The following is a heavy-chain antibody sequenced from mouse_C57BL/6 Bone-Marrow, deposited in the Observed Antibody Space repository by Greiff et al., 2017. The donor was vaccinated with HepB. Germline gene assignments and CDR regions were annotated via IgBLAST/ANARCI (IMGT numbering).Heavy chain of an antibody. J-gene: IGHJ3*01. V-gene: IGHV1-18*01. Sequence: VQLQQSGPELVKPGASVKIPCKASGYTFTDYNMDWVKQSHGKSLEWIGDINPNNGGTIYNQKFKGKATLTVDKSSSTAYMELRSLTSEDTAVYYCARRGPYDYEAWFAYWGQGTLVTVSA. CDR2: INPNNGGT. CDR3: ARRGPYDYEAWFAY. D-gene: IGHD2-4*01. CDR1: GYTFTDYN.